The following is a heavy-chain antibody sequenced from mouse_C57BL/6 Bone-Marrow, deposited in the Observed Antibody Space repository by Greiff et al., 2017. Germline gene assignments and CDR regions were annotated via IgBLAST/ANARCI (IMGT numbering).Heavy chain of an antibody. D-gene: IGHD2-1*01. J-gene: IGHJ1*03. CDR3: ANPDGIYWYFDV. Sequence: EVQGVESGGDLVKPGGSLKLSCAASGFTFSSYGMSWVRQTPAKRLEWVATISSGGSYTYSPDSGKGRFPSSRDNAKYTLYLQVSSLKSENTDMYYVANPDGIYWYFDVWGTGTSVTVSS. CDR2: ISSGGSYT. CDR1: GFTFSSYG. V-gene: IGHV5-6*01.